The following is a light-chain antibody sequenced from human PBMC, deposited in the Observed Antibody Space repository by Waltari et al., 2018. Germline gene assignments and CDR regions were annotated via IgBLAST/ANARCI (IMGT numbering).Light chain of an antibody. Sequence: QSALTQPASVSGSPGQSVTISCTETASECGTYKSVSWYQQHPGKAPKLILSGGSSRFSGSKSGNTASLTISGLQAEDEAHYYCCSYAGSGPWVFGGGTKLTVL. CDR3: CSYAGSGPWV. J-gene: IGLJ3*02. CDR1: ASECGTYKS. V-gene: IGLV2-23*01. CDR2: GG.